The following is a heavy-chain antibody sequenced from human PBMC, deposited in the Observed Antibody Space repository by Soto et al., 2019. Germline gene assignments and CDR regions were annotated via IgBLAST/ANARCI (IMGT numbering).Heavy chain of an antibody. V-gene: IGHV3-30*04. CDR1: GFSFSDYR. CDR2: ISSTGMQE. D-gene: IGHD3-22*01. Sequence: QVQLVEAGGGVVQPGRSLSLSCAASGFSFSDYRMHWVRQAPGKGLEWVASISSTGMQEYYGDSVKGRLTISRDSSKNTLYLQMSSLRAEDTAVYYCARESWYSDSSGNYFSNYFDSWGQGTLVTVSS. J-gene: IGHJ4*02. CDR3: ARESWYSDSSGNYFSNYFDS.